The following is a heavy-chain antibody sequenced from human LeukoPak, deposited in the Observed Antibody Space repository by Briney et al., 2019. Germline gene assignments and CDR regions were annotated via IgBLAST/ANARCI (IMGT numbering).Heavy chain of an antibody. CDR2: IQYRGDS. CDR3: ARDPASLSGITAAGTDY. V-gene: IGHV4-38-2*02. CDR1: GYSISTGSY. J-gene: IGHJ4*02. D-gene: IGHD6-13*01. Sequence: SETLSLTCTVSGYSISTGSYWGWIRQPPGKGLEWIGNIQYRGDSYYNPSLKSRVTISLDTSKNQFSLKLSSVTAADTAVYYCARDPASLSGITAAGTDYWGQGTLVTVSS.